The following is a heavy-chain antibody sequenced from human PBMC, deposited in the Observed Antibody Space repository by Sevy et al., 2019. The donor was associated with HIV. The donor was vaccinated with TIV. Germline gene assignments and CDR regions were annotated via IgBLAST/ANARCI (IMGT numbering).Heavy chain of an antibody. V-gene: IGHV1-46*02. CDR3: ARDDVVIPALGY. CDR1: GYTFNNYY. J-gene: IGHJ4*02. CDR2: INPTSGST. D-gene: IGHD2-2*01. Sequence: ASVKVSCKASGYTFNNYYMHCVRQAPGQGLEWMGIINPTSGSTSYAQKFQGRVTMTRDTSTSTVYMELSSLRSEDTAVYYCARDDVVIPALGYWGQGTLVTASS.